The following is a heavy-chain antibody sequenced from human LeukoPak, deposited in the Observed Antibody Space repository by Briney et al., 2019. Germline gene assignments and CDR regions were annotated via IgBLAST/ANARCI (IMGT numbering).Heavy chain of an antibody. CDR1: GGSISSYY. Sequence: SETLSLTCTVSGGSISSYYWSWIRQPPGKGLEWIGYIYYSGSTNYNPSLKNRVTISVDTSKNQFSLKLSSVTAADTAVYYCARDLATAATADRAFDIWGQGTMVTVSS. J-gene: IGHJ3*02. CDR2: IYYSGST. D-gene: IGHD6-13*01. V-gene: IGHV4-59*01. CDR3: ARDLATAATADRAFDI.